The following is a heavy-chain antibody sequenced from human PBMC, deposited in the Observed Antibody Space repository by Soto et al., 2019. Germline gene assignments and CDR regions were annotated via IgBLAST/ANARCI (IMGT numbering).Heavy chain of an antibody. CDR1: GYSFTSYG. V-gene: IGHV1-18*04. CDR2: ISVYTGNT. J-gene: IGHJ6*02. CDR3: ARDRCTTDSCYTLPFDG. D-gene: IGHD2-8*01. Sequence: ASVKVSCKSSGYSFTSYGVSWVRQAPGQGLEWLGWISVYTGNTKQAQKFQDRVTLTTEASTNTAYMELRNLRSDDTAVYYCARDRCTTDSCYTLPFDGXGQGTPVSV.